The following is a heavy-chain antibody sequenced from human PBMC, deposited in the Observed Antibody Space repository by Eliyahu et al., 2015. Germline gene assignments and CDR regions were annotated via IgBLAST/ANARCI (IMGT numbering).Heavy chain of an antibody. CDR1: GYSLTKSD. Sequence: QVQLVQSGAEVKKPGASVRVSCKASGYSLTKSDVHWVRQATGQGFEWMGWMNPNSGNTGYAQKFRGRVTMTRDTTINTAYMELSSLRSEDTAVYYCARTSPYWHFDLWGRGTLVTVSS. CDR2: MNPNSGNT. CDR3: ARTSPYWHFDL. V-gene: IGHV1-8*01. J-gene: IGHJ2*01.